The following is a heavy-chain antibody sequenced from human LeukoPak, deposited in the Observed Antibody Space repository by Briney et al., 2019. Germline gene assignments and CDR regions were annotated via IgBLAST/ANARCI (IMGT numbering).Heavy chain of an antibody. J-gene: IGHJ4*02. V-gene: IGHV4-59*01. CDR1: DDSITMYY. CDR2: VDHTGST. CDR3: ARGGCSGGSCYYVYFDY. D-gene: IGHD2-15*01. Sequence: SETLSLTCTVSDDSITMYYWTWIRQPPGKGLEWIGYVDHTGSTKFNPSLKSRVTISVDTSKNQFSLKLSSVTAADTAVYYCARGGCSGGSCYYVYFDYWGQGTLVTVSS.